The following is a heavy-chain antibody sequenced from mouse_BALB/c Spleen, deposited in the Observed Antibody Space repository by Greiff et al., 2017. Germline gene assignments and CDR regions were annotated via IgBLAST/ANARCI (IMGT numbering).Heavy chain of an antibody. CDR1: GYTFSSYW. CDR2: ILPGSGST. CDR3: ARPTMITGAWFAY. J-gene: IGHJ3*01. V-gene: IGHV1-9*01. Sequence: VQLQQSGAELMKPGASVKISCKATGYTFSSYWIEWVKQRPGHGLEWIGEILPGSGSTNYNEKFKGKATFTADTSSNTAYMQLSSLTSEDSAVYYCARPTMITGAWFAYWGQGTLVTVSA. D-gene: IGHD2-4*01.